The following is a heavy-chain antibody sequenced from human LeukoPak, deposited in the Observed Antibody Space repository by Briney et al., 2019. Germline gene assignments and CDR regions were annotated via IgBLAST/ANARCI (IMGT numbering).Heavy chain of an antibody. CDR1: GGTFSSYA. V-gene: IGHV1-69*05. CDR3: ARGRISSSNGYNWFDP. D-gene: IGHD6-6*01. Sequence: SVKVSCKASGGTFSSYAISWVRQAPGQGLEWMGGIIPIFGTANYAQKFQGRVTITTDESMSTAYMELSSLRSEDTAVYYCARGRISSSNGYNWFDPWGQGTLVTVSS. J-gene: IGHJ5*02. CDR2: IIPIFGTA.